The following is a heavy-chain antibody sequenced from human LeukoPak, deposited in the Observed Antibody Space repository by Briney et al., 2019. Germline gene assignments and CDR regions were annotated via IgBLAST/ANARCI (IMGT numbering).Heavy chain of an antibody. D-gene: IGHD2-8*01. CDR1: GFTFSDYG. Sequence: PGRSLRLSCAASGFTFSDYGMHWVRHAPGKGLEWVAVVSYDGTNEKYADPVKGRFTISRDNSKNTLSLQMNSLRADDTAVYYCAKDWANGDYIDHWGQGTLVTVSS. CDR2: VSYDGTNE. J-gene: IGHJ4*02. V-gene: IGHV3-30*18. CDR3: AKDWANGDYIDH.